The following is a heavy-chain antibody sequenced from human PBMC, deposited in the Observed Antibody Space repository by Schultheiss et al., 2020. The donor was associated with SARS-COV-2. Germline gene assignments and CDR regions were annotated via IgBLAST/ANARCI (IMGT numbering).Heavy chain of an antibody. V-gene: IGHV1-69*01. CDR2: IIPIFGTA. J-gene: IGHJ4*02. CDR1: GGTFSSYA. Sequence: KISCKASGGTFSSYAISWVRQAPGQGLEWMGGIIPIFGTANYAQKFQGRVTITADESTSTAYMELSSLRSEDTAVYYCARAKDCSGGSCYYDYWGQGTLVTVSS. CDR3: ARAKDCSGGSCYYDY. D-gene: IGHD2-15*01.